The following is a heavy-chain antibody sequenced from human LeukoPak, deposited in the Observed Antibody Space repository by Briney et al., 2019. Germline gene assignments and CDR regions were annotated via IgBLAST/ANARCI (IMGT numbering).Heavy chain of an antibody. D-gene: IGHD5-18*01. Sequence: PEASVKVSCKASGYTFTGYYMHWVRQAPGQGLEWMGWINPNSGGTNYAQKFQGRVTMTRDTSISTAYMELSRLRSDDTAVYYCARDWSYGSTVDYWGQGTLVTVSS. J-gene: IGHJ4*02. CDR1: GYTFTGYY. CDR3: ARDWSYGSTVDY. V-gene: IGHV1-2*02. CDR2: INPNSGGT.